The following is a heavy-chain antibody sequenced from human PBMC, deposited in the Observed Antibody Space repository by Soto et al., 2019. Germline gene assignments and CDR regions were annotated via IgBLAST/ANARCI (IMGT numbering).Heavy chain of an antibody. CDR3: ARDPGQVVAGTSYYYYGMDD. CDR2: IIPIFGTA. D-gene: IGHD6-19*01. J-gene: IGHJ6*02. Sequence: GTSVKVSCKDSGGTFSSYAISWVRQAPGQGLEWMGGIIPIFGTANYAQKFQGRVTITADESTSTAYMELSSLRSEDTAVYYCARDPGQVVAGTSYYYYGMDDWGQGTTVTVSS. CDR1: GGTFSSYA. V-gene: IGHV1-69*13.